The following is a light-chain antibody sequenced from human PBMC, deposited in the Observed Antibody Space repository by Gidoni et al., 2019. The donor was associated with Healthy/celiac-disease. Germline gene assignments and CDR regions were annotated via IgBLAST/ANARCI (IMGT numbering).Light chain of an antibody. Sequence: ELVMTQSPTTLSVSPGERATLSCRASQSVCSNLAWYQQKPGQTPRVLIYDASTRATGSPARFRGSGSGKEFTLTNSRLQSEDFAVYFCQKYNNWPPWTFGQGTKVEIK. V-gene: IGKV3-15*01. CDR1: QSVCSN. CDR2: DAS. CDR3: QKYNNWPPWT. J-gene: IGKJ1*01.